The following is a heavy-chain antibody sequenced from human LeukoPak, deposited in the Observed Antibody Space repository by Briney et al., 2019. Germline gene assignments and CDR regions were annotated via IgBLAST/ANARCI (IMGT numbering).Heavy chain of an antibody. V-gene: IGHV1-24*01. D-gene: IGHD6-19*01. CDR3: ASNAGYSSGWYAIDAFDI. CDR2: FDPEDGET. CDR1: GYTLTELS. Sequence: GASVKVSCKVSGYTLTELSMHWVRQGTGKGLEWMGGFDPEDGETIYAQKFQGRVTMTEDTSTDTAYMELSSLRSEDTAVYYCASNAGYSSGWYAIDAFDIWGQGTMVTVSS. J-gene: IGHJ3*02.